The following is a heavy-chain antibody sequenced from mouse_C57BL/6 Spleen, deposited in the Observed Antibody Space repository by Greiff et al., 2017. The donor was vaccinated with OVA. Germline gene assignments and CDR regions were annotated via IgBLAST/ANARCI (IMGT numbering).Heavy chain of an antibody. CDR1: GFTFSSYA. CDR3: AREKMGFITTGRWYFDV. V-gene: IGHV5-4*01. J-gene: IGHJ1*03. Sequence: EVQVVESGGGLVKPGGSLKLSCAASGFTFSSYAMSWVRQTPEKRLEWVATISDGGSYTYYPDNVKGRFTISRDNAKNNLYLQMSHLKSEDTAMYYCAREKMGFITTGRWYFDVWGTGTTVTVSS. CDR2: ISDGGSYT. D-gene: IGHD1-1*01.